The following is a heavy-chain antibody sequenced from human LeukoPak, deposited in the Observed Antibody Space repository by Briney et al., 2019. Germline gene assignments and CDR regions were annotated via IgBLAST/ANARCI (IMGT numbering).Heavy chain of an antibody. CDR2: INHSGST. V-gene: IGHV4-34*01. J-gene: IGHJ4*02. D-gene: IGHD6-13*01. CDR3: ARAAAAGGHYFDY. Sequence: SETLSLTCAVYGGSFSGYYWSWIRQPPGKGLEWIGEINHSGSTNYNPSLKSRVTISVDTSKNQFSLKLSSVTAADTAVYYSARAAAAGGHYFDYWGQGTLVTVSS. CDR1: GGSFSGYY.